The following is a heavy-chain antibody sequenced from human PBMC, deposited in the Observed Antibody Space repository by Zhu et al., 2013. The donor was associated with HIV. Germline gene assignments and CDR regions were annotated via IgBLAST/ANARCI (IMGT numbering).Heavy chain of an antibody. J-gene: IGHJ6*01. CDR2: ISAYNGNT. CDR3: AREDRIVSSSSSSYYYYGMDV. Sequence: QVQLVQSGAEVKKPGASVKVSCKASGYTFTSYGISWVRQAPGQGLEWMGWISAYNGNTNYAQKLQGRVTMTTDTSTSTAYMELRSLRSDDTAVYYCAREDRIVSSSSSSYYYYGMDVVGTKGPRSPSPQ. V-gene: IGHV1-18*01. CDR1: GYTFTSYG. D-gene: IGHD6-6*01.